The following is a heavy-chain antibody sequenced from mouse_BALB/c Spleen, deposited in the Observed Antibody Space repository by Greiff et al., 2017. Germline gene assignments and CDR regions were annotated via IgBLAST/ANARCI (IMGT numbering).Heavy chain of an antibody. CDR1: GYTFTSYW. CDR2: IYPSDSYT. V-gene: IGHV1-69*02. CDR3: TRGGGSYAMDY. D-gene: IGHD1-1*02. J-gene: IGHJ4*01. Sequence: QVQLQQPGAELVRPGASVKLSCKASGYTFTSYWINWVKQRPGQGLEWIGNIYPSDSYTNYNQKFKDKATLTVDKSSSTAYMQLSSPTSEDSAVYYCTRGGGSYAMDYWGQGTPVTVSS.